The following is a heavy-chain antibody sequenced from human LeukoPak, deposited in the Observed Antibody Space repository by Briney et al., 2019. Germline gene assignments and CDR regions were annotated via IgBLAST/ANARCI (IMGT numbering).Heavy chain of an antibody. V-gene: IGHV4-34*01. Sequence: SETLSLTCAVYGGSFSGYYWSWLRQPPGKGLEWIGEINHSGSTNYNPSLKSRVTISVDTSKNQFSLKLSSVTAADTAVYYCARGWYYDILTGYSPTFDYWGQGTLVTVSS. D-gene: IGHD3-9*01. CDR2: INHSGST. J-gene: IGHJ4*02. CDR1: GGSFSGYY. CDR3: ARGWYYDILTGYSPTFDY.